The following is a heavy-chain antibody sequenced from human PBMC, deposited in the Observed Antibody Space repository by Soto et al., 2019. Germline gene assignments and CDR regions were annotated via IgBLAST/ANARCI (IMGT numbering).Heavy chain of an antibody. Sequence: QVQLGESGGGVVQPGRSLRLSCAASGFTFSSYGMHWVRQAPGKGLEWVAVIWYDGSNKYYADSVKGRFTISRDNSKNTLYLQMNSLRAEDTAVYYCARRGAEVLVPAATGVSSYYGMDVWGQGTTVTVSS. CDR2: IWYDGSNK. CDR1: GFTFSSYG. V-gene: IGHV3-33*01. D-gene: IGHD2-2*01. J-gene: IGHJ6*02. CDR3: ARRGAEVLVPAATGVSSYYGMDV.